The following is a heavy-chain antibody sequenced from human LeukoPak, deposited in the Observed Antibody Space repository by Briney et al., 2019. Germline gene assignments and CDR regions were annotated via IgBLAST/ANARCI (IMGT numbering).Heavy chain of an antibody. J-gene: IGHJ4*02. CDR3: AREEIMITFGGVNY. Sequence: GGSLRLSCAASGFTFSSYSMNWVRQAPGKGLEWVSSISSSSSYIYYADSVKGRFTISRDNAKNSLYLQMNSLRAEDTAVYYCAREEIMITFGGVNYWGQGTLVTVSS. V-gene: IGHV3-21*01. CDR2: ISSSSSYI. CDR1: GFTFSSYS. D-gene: IGHD3-16*01.